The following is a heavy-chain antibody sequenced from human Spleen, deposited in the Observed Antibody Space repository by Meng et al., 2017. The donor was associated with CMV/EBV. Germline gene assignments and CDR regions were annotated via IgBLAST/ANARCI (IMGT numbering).Heavy chain of an antibody. Sequence: EVQLVESGGGLVKPGGSLRLSCVVSGFTFSSYSMHWVRQAPGKGLEWVSSITSSSSYIYYADSVQGRFSVSRDNAKNSLFLQMNTLRAEDTAVYYCARDPGSYGPYYFDYWGHGALVTVSS. CDR2: ITSSSSYI. D-gene: IGHD5-18*01. CDR1: GFTFSSYS. J-gene: IGHJ4*01. V-gene: IGHV3-21*02. CDR3: ARDPGSYGPYYFDY.